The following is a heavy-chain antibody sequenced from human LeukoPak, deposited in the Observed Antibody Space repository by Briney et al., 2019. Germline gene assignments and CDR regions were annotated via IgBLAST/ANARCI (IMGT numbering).Heavy chain of an antibody. J-gene: IGHJ4*02. V-gene: IGHV3-30*02. Sequence: GGSLRLSCAASGFTFSSFGMHWVRQAPGKGLEWVALIWYDGSNKYYADSVKGRFTISRDNFKNTLYLQVNSLRAEDTAMYYCAKDLGYSYGYVDYWGQGALVTVSS. D-gene: IGHD5-18*01. CDR3: AKDLGYSYGYVDY. CDR1: GFTFSSFG. CDR2: IWYDGSNK.